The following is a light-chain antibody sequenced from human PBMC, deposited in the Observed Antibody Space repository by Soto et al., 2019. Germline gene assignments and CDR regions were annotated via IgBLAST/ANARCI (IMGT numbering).Light chain of an antibody. CDR2: KVS. V-gene: IGKV2-30*01. J-gene: IGKJ2*01. CDR3: MQGTHCPYT. CDR1: QSLGTSDGNTY. Sequence: DVVMTQSPLSLPVALGQPASISCRSSQSLGTSDGNTYLNWFQQRPGQSPRRLIHKVSNRDSGVPDRFSGSESGTDFTLKISRVEAEDVGVYYCMQGTHCPYTFGQGTKLEIK.